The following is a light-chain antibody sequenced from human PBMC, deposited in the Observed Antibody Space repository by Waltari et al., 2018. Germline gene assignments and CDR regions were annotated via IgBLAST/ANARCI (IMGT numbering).Light chain of an antibody. J-gene: IGLJ3*02. CDR1: SGYNHYK. Sequence: QPLLTQPPSASASLGASVTLTCTLSSGYNHYKVDWYQQRPGKGTRLVMRVGPGGIVGSKGVGIPERVSGLGSGLNRYRTIKNKQGEDESDSDCGADHGSGNNFGPGFGGGTKLTVL. CDR3: GADHGSGNNFGPG. V-gene: IGLV9-49*01. CDR2: VGPGGIVG.